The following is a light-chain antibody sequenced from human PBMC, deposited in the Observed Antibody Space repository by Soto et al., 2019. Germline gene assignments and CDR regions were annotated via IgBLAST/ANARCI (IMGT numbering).Light chain of an antibody. J-gene: IGKJ1*01. Sequence: DIQMTQSPSTLSASVGDRVTITCRASQSIGRWLAWYQQKPGKAPKLLIYDASNLESGVPSRFSGSGSGTEFTLTISSLQPDDFATYYCQQYNNYSGTFGQGTKVDIK. CDR3: QQYNNYSGT. V-gene: IGKV1-5*01. CDR1: QSIGRW. CDR2: DAS.